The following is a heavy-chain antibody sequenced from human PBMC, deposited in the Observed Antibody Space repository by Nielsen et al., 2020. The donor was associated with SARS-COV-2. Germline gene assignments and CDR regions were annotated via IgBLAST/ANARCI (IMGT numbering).Heavy chain of an antibody. CDR3: ARHPYNPIFGNWFDP. Sequence: SETLSLTCAVYGGSFSGYYWSWIRQPPGKGLEWIGEINHSGSTNYNPSLKSRVTILVDTSKNQFSLKLSSVSAADTAVYYCARHPYNPIFGNWFDPWGQGTLVTVSS. CDR2: INHSGST. D-gene: IGHD3-3*01. V-gene: IGHV4-34*01. J-gene: IGHJ5*02. CDR1: GGSFSGYY.